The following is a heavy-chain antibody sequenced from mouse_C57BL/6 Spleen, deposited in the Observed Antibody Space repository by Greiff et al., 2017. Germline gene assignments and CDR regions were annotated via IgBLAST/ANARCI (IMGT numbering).Heavy chain of an antibody. CDR2: INPGSGGT. V-gene: IGHV1-54*01. Sequence: QVQLQQSGAELVRPGTSVKVSCKASGYAFTNYLIEWVKQRPGQGLEWIGVINPGSGGTNYNEKFKGKATLTADKSSSTAYMQLSSLTSEDSAVXFCARGGGSSSWFAYWGQGTLVTVSA. CDR3: ARGGGSSSWFAY. J-gene: IGHJ3*01. CDR1: GYAFTNYL. D-gene: IGHD1-1*01.